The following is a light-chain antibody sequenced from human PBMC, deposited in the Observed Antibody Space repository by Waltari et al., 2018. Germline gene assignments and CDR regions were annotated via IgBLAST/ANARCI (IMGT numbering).Light chain of an antibody. Sequence: DIQMTQTPSPLSASVGDKVIISCRASQTIGLSLAWYQQRPGTAPALLIYKTSTLQGGVPSRFSGSGSGTEFTLTISSLQPDDFATYYCQQYRDYLGTFGQGTKLEV. CDR2: KTS. V-gene: IGKV1-5*03. J-gene: IGKJ1*01. CDR3: QQYRDYLGT. CDR1: QTIGLS.